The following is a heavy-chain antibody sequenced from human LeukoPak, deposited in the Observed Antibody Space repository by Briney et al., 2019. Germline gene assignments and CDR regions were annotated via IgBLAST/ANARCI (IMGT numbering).Heavy chain of an antibody. CDR1: GFTFSSYA. V-gene: IGHV3-21*01. J-gene: IGHJ6*04. Sequence: PGGSLRLSCAASGFTFSSYAMHWVRQAPGKGLEWVSSISSNSKYIYYADSVKGRFTISRDNAKNSLYLQMNSLRAEDTAVYYCAELGITMIGGVWGKGTTVTISS. D-gene: IGHD3-10*02. CDR2: ISSNSKYI. CDR3: AELGITMIGGV.